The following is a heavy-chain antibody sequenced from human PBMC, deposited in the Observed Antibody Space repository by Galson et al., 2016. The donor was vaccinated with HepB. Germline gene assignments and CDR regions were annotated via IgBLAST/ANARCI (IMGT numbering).Heavy chain of an antibody. CDR3: ARGNYARFDD. Sequence: SETLSLTCAVSGGSITIRDWWSWVRQPPGKGLEWIGEVYQTGRTIYNPSLSSRVTISLDTSRSQFSLRLTSVTAADTAIYYCARGNYARFDDWGPGTLVTVTS. CDR1: GGSITIRDW. J-gene: IGHJ4*02. V-gene: IGHV4-4*02. D-gene: IGHD2-2*01. CDR2: VYQTGRT.